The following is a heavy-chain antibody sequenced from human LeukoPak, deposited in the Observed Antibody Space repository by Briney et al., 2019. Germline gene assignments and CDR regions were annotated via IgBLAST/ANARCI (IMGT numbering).Heavy chain of an antibody. Sequence: ARSRRPSCAAAGFTATSQGTDWDRQAQNKGMEWEAVIRYDGCNKYYADSGKDRFTISTDNSKNTLYLQMSSLRAEDKAVYYCAREGRIAYRNYEAFDYWGQGTLVTVSS. CDR3: AREGRIAYRNYEAFDY. J-gene: IGHJ4*02. CDR2: IRYDGCNK. CDR1: GFTATSQG. D-gene: IGHD4-11*01. V-gene: IGHV3-33*01.